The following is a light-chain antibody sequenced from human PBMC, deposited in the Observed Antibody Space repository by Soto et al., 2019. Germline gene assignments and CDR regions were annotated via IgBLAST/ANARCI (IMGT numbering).Light chain of an antibody. CDR3: SSYTSSTTYV. Sequence: SALPQPASVSASPGQSIAISCTGTSSDVGGYNYVSWYQQHPGKAPKLMIYDVSNRPSGVSNRFSGSKSGNTASLTISGLQAEDEADYYCSSYTSSTTYVFGTGTKVTVL. J-gene: IGLJ1*01. V-gene: IGLV2-14*01. CDR2: DVS. CDR1: SSDVGGYNY.